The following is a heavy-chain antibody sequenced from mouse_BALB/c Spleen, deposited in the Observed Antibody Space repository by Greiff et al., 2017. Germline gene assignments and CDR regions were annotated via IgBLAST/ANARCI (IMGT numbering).Heavy chain of an antibody. CDR1: GFPFSDYY. J-gene: IGHJ3*01. Sequence: EVKLVESGGGLVKPGGSLKLSCAASGFPFSDYYMYWVRPTPDTRLEWVATISDGGSYTYYPDSVKGRFTIARDNAKNNLYLQMSSLKSEDTAMYYCARGTAYWGQGTLVTVAA. V-gene: IGHV5-4*02. CDR2: ISDGGSYT. CDR3: ARGTAY.